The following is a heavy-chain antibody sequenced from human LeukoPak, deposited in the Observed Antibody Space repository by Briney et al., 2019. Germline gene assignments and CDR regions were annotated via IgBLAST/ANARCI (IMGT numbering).Heavy chain of an antibody. CDR2: ISSSSSFI. J-gene: IGHJ4*02. CDR3: ARGTDYGDYFLFGY. Sequence: GGSLRLSCAVSGFTFSSYSMNWVRQAPGKGLEWVSSISSSSSFIYYADSVKGRFTISRDNAKNSLYLQMNSLRAEGTAVYYCARGTDYGDYFLFGYWGQGTLVTVYS. D-gene: IGHD4-17*01. V-gene: IGHV3-21*01. CDR1: GFTFSSYS.